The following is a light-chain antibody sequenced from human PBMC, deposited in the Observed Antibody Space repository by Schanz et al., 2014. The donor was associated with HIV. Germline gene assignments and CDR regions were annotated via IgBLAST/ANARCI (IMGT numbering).Light chain of an antibody. CDR2: WAS. CDR3: QQYYNMPLT. Sequence: IVMTQSPDSLAVSLGERATINCKSSQSVLSSSNNKNYLAWYQQKAGQPPKLLIYWASTRESGVPDRFSGSGSGTDFTLTISSLQAEDVAVYYCQQYYNMPLTFGGGTKVEIK. V-gene: IGKV4-1*01. J-gene: IGKJ4*01. CDR1: QSVLSSSNNKNY.